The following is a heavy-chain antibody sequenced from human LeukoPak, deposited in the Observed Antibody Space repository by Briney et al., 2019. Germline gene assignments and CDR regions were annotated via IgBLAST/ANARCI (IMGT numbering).Heavy chain of an antibody. CDR1: GGSFSGYY. CDR2: IYYSGST. Sequence: SETLSLTCAVYGGSFSGYYWGWIRQPPGKGLEWIGSIYYSGSTYYNPSLKSRVTISVDTSKNQFSLKLSSVTAADTAVYYCARDDYGDYSFLDWGQGTLVTVSS. D-gene: IGHD4-17*01. CDR3: ARDDYGDYSFLD. J-gene: IGHJ4*02. V-gene: IGHV4-34*01.